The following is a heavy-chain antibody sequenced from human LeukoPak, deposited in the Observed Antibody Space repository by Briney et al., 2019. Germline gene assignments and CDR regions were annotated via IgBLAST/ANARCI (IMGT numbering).Heavy chain of an antibody. CDR3: ARHLLGETDFKVRWFDP. CDR1: GYSSTSYW. CDR2: IDPSDSYT. J-gene: IGHJ5*02. Sequence: PGESLRFSCKGSGYSSTSYWISWVRQMPGKGLEWMGRIDPSDSYTNYSPSFQGHVTISADKSISTAYLQWSSLKASDTAMYYCARHLLGETDFKVRWFDPWGQGTLVTVSS. D-gene: IGHD3-10*01. V-gene: IGHV5-10-1*01.